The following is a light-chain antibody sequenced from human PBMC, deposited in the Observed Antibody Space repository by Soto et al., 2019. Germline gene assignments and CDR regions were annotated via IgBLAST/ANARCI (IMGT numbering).Light chain of an antibody. V-gene: IGLV2-14*01. J-gene: IGLJ2*01. CDR3: SSDTSSSTNVV. CDR2: DVS. CDR1: SSDVGGSNY. Sequence: QSALTQPASVSGSPGQSITIACTGTSSDVGGSNYVSWYQQHPGKAPKLMIYDVSNRPSGVSNRFSGSKSGNTASLTISGLHAQDEADYYCSSDTSSSTNVVFGGGTKLTVL.